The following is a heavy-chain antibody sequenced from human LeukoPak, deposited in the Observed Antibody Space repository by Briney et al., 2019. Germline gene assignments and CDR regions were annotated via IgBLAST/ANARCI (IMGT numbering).Heavy chain of an antibody. Sequence: HSGGSLRLSCTVSGFAFGSEAMSWVRQSPARGLEWVASISPGGGTTYYADFVKGRFTISRDNSKNSLFVQMNSLRAEDMALYYCAKSPYSNYVAGAFDIWGQGTMVTVSS. D-gene: IGHD4-11*01. CDR2: ISPGGGTT. J-gene: IGHJ3*02. CDR3: AKSPYSNYVAGAFDI. CDR1: GFAFGSEA. V-gene: IGHV3-23*01.